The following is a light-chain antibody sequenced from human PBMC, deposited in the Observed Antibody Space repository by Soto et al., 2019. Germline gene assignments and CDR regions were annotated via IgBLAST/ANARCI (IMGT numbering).Light chain of an antibody. CDR2: AAS. CDR3: LQDYNYPWT. CDR1: RDVGSD. J-gene: IGKJ1*01. V-gene: IGKV1-6*01. Sequence: MSQSPASLSANVREKIIIACRASRDVGSDVSWYQQKPGQAPKLLIYAASNLYTGVPSRFSGSRSGTEFTLTISSLQPEDFATYYCLQDYNYPWTSGQGTNADIK.